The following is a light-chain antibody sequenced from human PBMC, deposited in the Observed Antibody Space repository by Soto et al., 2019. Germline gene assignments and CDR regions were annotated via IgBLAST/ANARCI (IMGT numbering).Light chain of an antibody. V-gene: IGLV2-14*01. J-gene: IGLJ3*02. CDR2: EVS. CDR3: NSYTTSSTWV. Sequence: QSALTQPASVSGSPGQSITISCTGTSNDVGGYDYVSWYQQHPDKAPKLMIYEVSNRPSGVSDRFSGSKSGNTASLTISGLQPEDEADYYCNSYTTSSTWVFGGGTKLTVL. CDR1: SNDVGGYDY.